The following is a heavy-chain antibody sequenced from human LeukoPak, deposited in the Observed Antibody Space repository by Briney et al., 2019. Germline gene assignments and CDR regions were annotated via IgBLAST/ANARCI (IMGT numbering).Heavy chain of an antibody. J-gene: IGHJ4*02. Sequence: ASVKVSCKASGGTFSSYAISWVRQAPGQGLEWMGRIIPILGIANYAQKFQGRVTITADKSTSTAYMELSSLRSEDTAVYYCARDRAFDSSGYYLDYWGQGTLVTVSS. CDR2: IIPILGIA. V-gene: IGHV1-69*04. D-gene: IGHD3-22*01. CDR3: ARDRAFDSSGYYLDY. CDR1: GGTFSSYA.